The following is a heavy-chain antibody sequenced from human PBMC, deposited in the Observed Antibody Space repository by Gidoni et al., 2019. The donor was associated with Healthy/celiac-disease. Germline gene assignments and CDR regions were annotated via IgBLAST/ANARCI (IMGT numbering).Heavy chain of an antibody. Sequence: EVQLLGSGGGLFQPGGPLRLPCAALGFTLRSYAMSWVRQAPGKGLEWVSAISGSGGSTYYADSVKGRFTISRDNSKNTLYLQMNSLRAEDTAVYYCAKDGGSWEPTGFDYWGQGTLVTVSS. CDR1: GFTLRSYA. CDR2: ISGSGGST. CDR3: AKDGGSWEPTGFDY. D-gene: IGHD1-26*01. J-gene: IGHJ4*02. V-gene: IGHV3-23*01.